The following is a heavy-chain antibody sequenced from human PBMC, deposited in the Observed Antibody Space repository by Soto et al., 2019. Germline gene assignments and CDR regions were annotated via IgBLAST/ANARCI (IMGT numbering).Heavy chain of an antibody. J-gene: IGHJ4*02. CDR3: ARAGGSSWYGDVDY. D-gene: IGHD6-13*01. V-gene: IGHV1-8*01. CDR1: GYTFSSYD. CDR2: TNPNSGNT. Sequence: QVQLVQSGAEVKKPGASVKVSCKASGYTFSSYDINWVRQAPGLGLEWMGWTNPNSGNTGSAQKFQGRVTMTRDMSKNTAYMELSSLRSEDTAIYYCARAGGSSWYGDVDYWGQGTLVTVSS.